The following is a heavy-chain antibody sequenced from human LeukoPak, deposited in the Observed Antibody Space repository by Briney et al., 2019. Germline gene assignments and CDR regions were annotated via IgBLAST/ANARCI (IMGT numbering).Heavy chain of an antibody. D-gene: IGHD4-17*01. Sequence: PGGSLRLSCAASGFTFSDYYMSWIRQAPGKGLEWVSYISGSGSTIYYADSVKGRFTISRDNAKNSLYLQMNSLRAEDTAVYYCARGHDYGDYYYYYYMDVWGKGTTVTVSS. V-gene: IGHV3-11*01. CDR3: ARGHDYGDYYYYYYMDV. CDR2: ISGSGSTI. CDR1: GFTFSDYY. J-gene: IGHJ6*03.